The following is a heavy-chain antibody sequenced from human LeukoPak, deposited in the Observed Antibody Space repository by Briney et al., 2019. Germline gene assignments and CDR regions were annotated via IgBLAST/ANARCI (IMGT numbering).Heavy chain of an antibody. Sequence: GGSLRLSCAASGFTFSNHYMDWVRQTPGKGLEWVGRSRNKADNYITEYAASVKGRFTVSRDDSQSSQYLQMNSLKTEDTAVYYCARRYCSGGHCYSDFWGQGTLVTVSS. D-gene: IGHD2-15*01. CDR3: ARRYCSGGHCYSDF. CDR1: GFTFSNHY. J-gene: IGHJ4*02. V-gene: IGHV3-72*01. CDR2: SRNKADNYIT.